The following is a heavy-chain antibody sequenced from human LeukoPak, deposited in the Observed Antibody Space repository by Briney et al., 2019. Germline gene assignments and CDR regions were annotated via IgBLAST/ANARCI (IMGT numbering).Heavy chain of an antibody. CDR2: MNPNSGNT. CDR1: GYSFTSYD. V-gene: IGHV1-8*01. CDR3: ARDNGYRTPHYFDY. D-gene: IGHD5-18*01. J-gene: IGHJ4*02. Sequence: GASVKVSCKASGYSFTSYDINWVRQAPGQGLEWMGWMNPNSGNTGYAQKFQGRVTMTRNTSINTAYMELSSLRSEDPAVYYCARDNGYRTPHYFDYWGQGTLVTVAS.